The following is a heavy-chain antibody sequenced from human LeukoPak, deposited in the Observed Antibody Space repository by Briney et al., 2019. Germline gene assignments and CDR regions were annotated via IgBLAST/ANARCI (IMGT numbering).Heavy chain of an antibody. CDR2: INTDGSST. J-gene: IGHJ5*02. CDR3: ARGKDYDFWSGYQGGNWFDP. Sequence: GGSLRLSCAASGFTFSSYWMHWVRQAPGKGLVWVSRINTDGSSTSYADSVKGRFTISRDNAKNTLYLQMNSLRAEDTAVYYCARGKDYDFWSGYQGGNWFDPWGQGTLATVSS. D-gene: IGHD3-3*01. CDR1: GFTFSSYW. V-gene: IGHV3-74*01.